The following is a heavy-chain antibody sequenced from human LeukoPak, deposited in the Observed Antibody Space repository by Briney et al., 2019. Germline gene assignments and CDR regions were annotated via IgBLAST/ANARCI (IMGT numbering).Heavy chain of an antibody. J-gene: IGHJ4*02. CDR2: ISYDGSNK. D-gene: IGHD5-24*01. V-gene: IGHV3-30*03. Sequence: GGSLRLSCAASGFTFSSYGMHWVRQAPGKGLEWVAVISYDGSNKYYADSVKGRFTISRDNSKNTLYLQTNSLRAEDTAVYYCARETYGYSYYFDYWGQGTLVTVSS. CDR1: GFTFSSYG. CDR3: ARETYGYSYYFDY.